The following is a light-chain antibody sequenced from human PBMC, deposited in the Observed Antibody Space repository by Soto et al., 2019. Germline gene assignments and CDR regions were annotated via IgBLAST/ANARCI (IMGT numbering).Light chain of an antibody. CDR1: SSDVGGYNY. J-gene: IGLJ3*02. CDR3: SSYTSSSTLA. CDR2: DVS. V-gene: IGLV2-14*01. Sequence: QSVLTQPASVSGSPGQSITISCTGTSSDVGGYNYVSWYQQHPGKAPKLMIYDVSNRPSGVSNRFSGSKSGNTASLTISGLQAEDEADYYCSSYTSSSTLAFGEGTKVTVL.